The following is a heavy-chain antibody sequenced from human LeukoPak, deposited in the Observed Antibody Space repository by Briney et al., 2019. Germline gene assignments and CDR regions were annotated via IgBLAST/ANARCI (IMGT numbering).Heavy chain of an antibody. J-gene: IGHJ4*02. CDR2: ISSRGTTI. CDR1: GFTFIDYS. V-gene: IGHV3-48*01. D-gene: IGHD3-22*01. CDR3: ARAHTNGNYYDSSGYSDH. Sequence: PGGSLRLSCEASGFTFIDYSMNWVRQAPGKGLEWISYISSRGTTIYYADSVKGRFTISRDNSKNTLYLQMNSLRAEDTAVYYCARAHTNGNYYDSSGYSDHWGQGTLVTVSS.